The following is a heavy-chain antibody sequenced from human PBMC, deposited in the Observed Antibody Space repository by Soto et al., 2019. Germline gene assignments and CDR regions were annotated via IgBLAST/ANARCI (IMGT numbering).Heavy chain of an antibody. CDR3: ASYYDSSFSYFDY. CDR2: IYYSGST. V-gene: IGHV4-61*01. CDR1: GGSVSSGSYY. D-gene: IGHD3-22*01. Sequence: PSETLSLTCTVSGGSVSSGSYYWSWIRQPPGKGLEWIGYIYYSGSTNYNPSLKSRVTISVDTSKNQFSLKLSSVTAADTAVYYCASYYDSSFSYFDYWGQGTLVTVSS. J-gene: IGHJ4*02.